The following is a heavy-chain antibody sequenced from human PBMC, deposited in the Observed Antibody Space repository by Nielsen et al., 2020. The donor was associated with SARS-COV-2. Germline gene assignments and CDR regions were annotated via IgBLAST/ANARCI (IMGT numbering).Heavy chain of an antibody. J-gene: IGHJ4*02. CDR2: IFPGDSDT. V-gene: IGHV5-51*01. CDR1: GYSFTNYW. D-gene: IGHD5-24*01. CDR3: ARLPSLYNYYFDY. Sequence: GESLKISCKGSGYSFTNYWIGWVRQMPGKGLEWMGIIFPGDSDTKYSSSFQGQITISADKSISTAYLQWSSLKASDTAIYYCARLPSLYNYYFDYWGQGTLITVSS.